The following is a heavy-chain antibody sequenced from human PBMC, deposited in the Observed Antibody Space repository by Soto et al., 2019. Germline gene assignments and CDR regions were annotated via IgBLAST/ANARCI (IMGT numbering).Heavy chain of an antibody. CDR1: GYTFTSYA. V-gene: IGHV1-3*01. Sequence: QVQLVQSGAEVKKPGASVKVSCKASGYTFTSYAMHWVRQAPGQRLEWMGWINAGNGNTKYSQKFQGRVTITRDTSASTAYMELSSLRSEDTAVYYCARVASIAARPFDYWGQGTLVTVSS. CDR3: ARVASIAARPFDY. CDR2: INAGNGNT. D-gene: IGHD6-6*01. J-gene: IGHJ4*02.